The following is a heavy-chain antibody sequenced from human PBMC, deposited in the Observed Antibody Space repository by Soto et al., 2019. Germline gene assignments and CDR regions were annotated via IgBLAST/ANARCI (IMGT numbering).Heavy chain of an antibody. CDR3: ASPRQGNYDLLRGSYALDY. D-gene: IGHD3-3*01. V-gene: IGHV4-39*01. Sequence: SETLSLTCTVSGGSISSSGSYWGWVRQPPGKGLEWIVSFYYTGGTYSTYYNPSLKSRVTISVDTSKRQFSLNLRSVTAADTAVYYCASPRQGNYDLLRGSYALDYSSQGTLVTVS. CDR1: GGSISSSGSY. CDR2: FYYTGGTYST. J-gene: IGHJ4*02.